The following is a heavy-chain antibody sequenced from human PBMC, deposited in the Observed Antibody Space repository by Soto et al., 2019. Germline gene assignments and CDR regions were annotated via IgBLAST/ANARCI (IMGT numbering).Heavy chain of an antibody. CDR1: GGSVSNATSY. CDR2: IYYTGST. Sequence: QVQLQESGPGLVKPSETLSLTCAVSGGSVSNATSYWSWIRQPPGKGLEWIGDIYYTGSTKYNPSPQSRVTIQVDTPKNQLSLIQSSVTAADTAVYYCARTGIQLRYSLDYWGQGTLITVSS. D-gene: IGHD5-18*01. V-gene: IGHV4-61*01. J-gene: IGHJ4*02. CDR3: ARTGIQLRYSLDY.